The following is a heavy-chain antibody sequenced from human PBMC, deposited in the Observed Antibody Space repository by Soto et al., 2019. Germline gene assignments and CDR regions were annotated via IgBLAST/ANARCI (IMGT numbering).Heavy chain of an antibody. CDR1: GGSISSSSYY. J-gene: IGHJ4*02. V-gene: IGHV4-39*01. Sequence: QLQLQESGPGLVKPSETLSLTCTVSGGSISSSSYYWGWIRQPPGKGLEWIGSIYYSGSTYYNPSLTSRAXXSXDXXKNQFSLKPSSVTAADTAVYYCARLRLENYGDFRPWGQGTLVTVSS. CDR3: ARLRLENYGDFRP. D-gene: IGHD4-17*01. CDR2: IYYSGST.